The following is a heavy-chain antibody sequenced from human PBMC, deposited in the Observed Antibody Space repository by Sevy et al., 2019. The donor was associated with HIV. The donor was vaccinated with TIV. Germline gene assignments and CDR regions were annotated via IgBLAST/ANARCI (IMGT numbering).Heavy chain of an antibody. CDR2: IKQDGSEK. J-gene: IGHJ4*02. V-gene: IGHV3-7*04. Sequence: GGSLRLSCAASGFSFSRYWMSWVRQAPGKGLEWVANIKQDGSEKYYVDSVKGRFTISRDNPNNLLYLQMDSLRADDTAVYYCARVEAIFDFDYWGQGTLVTVPS. D-gene: IGHD3-3*01. CDR1: GFSFSRYW. CDR3: ARVEAIFDFDY.